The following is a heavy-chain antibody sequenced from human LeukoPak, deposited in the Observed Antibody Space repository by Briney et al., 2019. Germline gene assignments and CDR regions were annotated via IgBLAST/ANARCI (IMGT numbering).Heavy chain of an antibody. CDR1: GFTFSSEW. CDR2: IDGNGRTT. CDR3: ARSSYSSSSSV. J-gene: IGHJ3*01. Sequence: GGSLRLSCAASGFTFSSEWMHWVRQAPGRGLVWISHIDGNGRTTNYGDSVRGRFTVSRDNAKNSLYLQINSLRAEDTAVYYCARSSYSSSSSVWGQGTMVTVSS. V-gene: IGHV3-74*01. D-gene: IGHD6-6*01.